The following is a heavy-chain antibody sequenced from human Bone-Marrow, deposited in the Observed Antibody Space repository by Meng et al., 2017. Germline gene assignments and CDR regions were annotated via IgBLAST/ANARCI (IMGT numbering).Heavy chain of an antibody. J-gene: IGHJ4*02. CDR3: AGQLRIIAVAGTGLNY. Sequence: GSLRPSFAVYGGSFSGYYWSWIRQPPGKGLEWIGEINHSGSTNYNPSLKSRVTISVDTSKNQFSLKLSSVTAADTAVYYCAGQLRIIAVAGTGLNYWGQGPLVTVSS. CDR2: INHSGST. D-gene: IGHD6-19*01. CDR1: GGSFSGYY. V-gene: IGHV4-34*01.